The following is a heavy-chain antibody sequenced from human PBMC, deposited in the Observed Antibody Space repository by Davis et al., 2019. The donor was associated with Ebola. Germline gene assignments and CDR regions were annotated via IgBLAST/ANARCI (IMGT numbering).Heavy chain of an antibody. CDR1: GFTFSSYG. CDR2: IWYDGSNK. J-gene: IGHJ6*02. D-gene: IGHD3-3*02. CDR3: AKVPFLEWLPDYGMDV. Sequence: GESLKISCAASGFTFSSYGMHWVRQAPGKGLEWVAVIWYDGSNKYYADSVKGRFTISRDNSKNTLYLQMNSLRAEDTAVYYCAKVPFLEWLPDYGMDVWGQGTTVTVSS. V-gene: IGHV3-33*06.